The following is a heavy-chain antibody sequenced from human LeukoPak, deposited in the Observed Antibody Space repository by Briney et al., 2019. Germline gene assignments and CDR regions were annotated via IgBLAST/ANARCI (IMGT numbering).Heavy chain of an antibody. J-gene: IGHJ3*02. V-gene: IGHV3-30-3*01. CDR2: ISYDGTNK. Sequence: PGGSLRLSCAASGFTFSTYAMHWVRQAPGKGLEWVAFISYDGTNKYCADSVKGRFTISRDNSKNTLYLQMNSLRAKDTALYYCAREILTGYAFDIWGQGTMVTVSS. D-gene: IGHD7-27*01. CDR1: GFTFSTYA. CDR3: AREILTGYAFDI.